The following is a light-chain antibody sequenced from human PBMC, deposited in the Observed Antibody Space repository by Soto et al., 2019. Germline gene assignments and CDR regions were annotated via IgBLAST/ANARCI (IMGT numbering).Light chain of an antibody. V-gene: IGKV3-15*01. CDR3: QQYNKLPLT. Sequence: EIVMTQSPATLSVSPGERATLSCRASQSVSNNLAWYQQNPGQAPRLLIYHASTRATGIPASFSGSGSGTAFTLPIGSLQSEDFAVYYCQQYNKLPLTCCGGTKEEIK. CDR2: HAS. CDR1: QSVSNN. J-gene: IGKJ4*01.